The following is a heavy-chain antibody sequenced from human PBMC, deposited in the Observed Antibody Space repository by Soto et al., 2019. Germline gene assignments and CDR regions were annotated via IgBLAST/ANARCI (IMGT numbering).Heavy chain of an antibody. CDR3: AMGSTAHYYCDGRDV. CDR1: GFTFDDYT. D-gene: IGHD1-26*01. V-gene: IGHV3-43*01. CDR2: ISWDGGST. Sequence: EVQLVESGGVVVQPGGSLRLSCAASGFTFDDYTMHWVRQAPGKGLEWVSLISWDGGSTYYADSVKGRFTISRDNSKNSQYLHMNSLRTEDTAWYYCAMGSTAHYYCDGRDVWGQGTTVTVSS. J-gene: IGHJ6*02.